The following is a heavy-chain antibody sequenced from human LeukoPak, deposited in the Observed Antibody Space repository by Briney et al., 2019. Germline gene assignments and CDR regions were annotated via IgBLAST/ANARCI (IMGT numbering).Heavy chain of an antibody. D-gene: IGHD3-3*01. V-gene: IGHV5-51*01. CDR1: GSSFTSYW. CDR3: ARSVVEAGSYYFDY. Sequence: GASLKISCKGSGSSFTSYWIGWVRPMPGKGLEWMGIIYPGDSDTRYSPSFQGQVTISADKSISTAYLQWSSLKASDTAMYYCARSVVEAGSYYFDYWGQGTLVTVSS. J-gene: IGHJ4*02. CDR2: IYPGDSDT.